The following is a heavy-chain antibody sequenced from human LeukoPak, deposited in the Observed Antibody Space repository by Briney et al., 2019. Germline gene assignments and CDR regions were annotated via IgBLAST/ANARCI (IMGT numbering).Heavy chain of an antibody. CDR3: ATNLYYYDSSGSY. V-gene: IGHV3-7*01. CDR1: GFTFSSYW. J-gene: IGHJ4*02. CDR2: IKQDGSEK. Sequence: PGGSLRLSCAASGFTFSSYWMSWVRQAPGKGLEWVANIKQDGSEKYYVDSVKGRFTISRDNAKNSLYLQMNSLRAEDTAVYYCATNLYYYDSSGSYWGQGTLVTVSS. D-gene: IGHD3-22*01.